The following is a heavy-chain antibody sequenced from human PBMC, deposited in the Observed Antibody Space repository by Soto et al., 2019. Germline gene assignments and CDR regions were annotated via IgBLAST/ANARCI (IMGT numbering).Heavy chain of an antibody. CDR2: IYYSGST. Sequence: ETLSLTCTVSGGSISSSSYYWGWIRQPPGKGLEWIGSIYYSGSTYYKPSLKSRVTISVDTSKNQFSLKLSSVTAADTAVYYCARDGYSSSWTFYYYYGMDVWGQGTTVTVSS. V-gene: IGHV4-39*02. CDR1: GGSISSSSYY. D-gene: IGHD6-13*01. J-gene: IGHJ6*02. CDR3: ARDGYSSSWTFYYYYGMDV.